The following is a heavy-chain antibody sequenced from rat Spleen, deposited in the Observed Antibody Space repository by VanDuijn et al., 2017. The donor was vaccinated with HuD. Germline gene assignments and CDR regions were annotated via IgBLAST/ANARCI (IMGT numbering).Heavy chain of an antibody. CDR2: ITNTGGST. CDR3: ARRAYYDGTLVYWYLDF. D-gene: IGHD1-12*02. CDR1: GFTFSNYG. J-gene: IGHJ1*01. Sequence: EVQLVESGGGLVQPGRSLKLSCAASGFTFSNYGTHWIRQAPTKGLEWVASITNTGGSTYYPDSVKGRFTISRDNAKSTLYLQMKSLRSEDTATYYCARRAYYDGTLVYWYLDFWGPGTMVTVSS. V-gene: IGHV5-19*01.